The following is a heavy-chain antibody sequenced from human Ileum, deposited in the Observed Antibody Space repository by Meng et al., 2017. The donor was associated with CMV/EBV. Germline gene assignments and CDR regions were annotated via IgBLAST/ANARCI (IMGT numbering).Heavy chain of an antibody. CDR1: GDSISSGRYF. J-gene: IGHJ4*02. CDR2: IYYNGSP. D-gene: IGHD2-21*01. Sequence: SETLSLTCTVSGDSISSGRYFWSWIRQYPGKGLEWMGYIYYNGSPFYNPSLKSRITISVDTSKNQFSLSLSSVTAADTAVYYCARVVSGLQVDYWGQGTLVTVSS. CDR3: ARVVSGLQVDY. V-gene: IGHV4-31*03.